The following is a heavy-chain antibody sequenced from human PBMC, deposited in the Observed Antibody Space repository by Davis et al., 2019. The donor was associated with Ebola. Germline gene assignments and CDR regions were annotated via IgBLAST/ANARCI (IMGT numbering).Heavy chain of an antibody. Sequence: GESLKISCVASGFTFRSYAIHWVRQAPGEGLEWVAAMSFDGYSKYYANSVRGRFTISRDMSETTVSLHMDSLTSEDTAVYYCAAEAGTSGRCGWFDPWGQGTLVTVSS. V-gene: IGHV3-30*03. D-gene: IGHD6-19*01. CDR1: GFTFRSYA. J-gene: IGHJ5*02. CDR3: AAEAGTSGRCGWFDP. CDR2: MSFDGYSK.